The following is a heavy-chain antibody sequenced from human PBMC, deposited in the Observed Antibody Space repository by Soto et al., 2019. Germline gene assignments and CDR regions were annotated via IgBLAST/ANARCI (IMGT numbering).Heavy chain of an antibody. CDR2: IWYDGSNK. Sequence: QVQLVESGGGVVQPGRSLRLSCAASGFTFSSYGMHWVRQAPGKGLEWVAVIWYDGSNKYYADSVKGRFTISRDNSKNMLYLQMNSLRGEEAAVYYCARNWELAQSFDSWGQGTPVTVSS. J-gene: IGHJ4*02. CDR1: GFTFSSYG. CDR3: ARNWELAQSFDS. D-gene: IGHD1-26*01. V-gene: IGHV3-33*01.